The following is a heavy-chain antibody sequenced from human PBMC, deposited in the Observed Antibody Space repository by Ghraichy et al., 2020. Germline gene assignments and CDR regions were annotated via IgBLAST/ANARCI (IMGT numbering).Heavy chain of an antibody. CDR1: GFSFSTYA. J-gene: IGHJ3*02. Sequence: GALRLSCAASGFSFSTYAMSWVRQAPGKGLEWVSGLSGGALRTYYADSVKGRFTISRDNSKNAVYLQMSSLRTEDTAVYYCAKFGIGWPGEPFDIWGQGTMVTVSS. D-gene: IGHD6-19*01. CDR3: AKFGIGWPGEPFDI. V-gene: IGHV3-23*01. CDR2: LSGGALRT.